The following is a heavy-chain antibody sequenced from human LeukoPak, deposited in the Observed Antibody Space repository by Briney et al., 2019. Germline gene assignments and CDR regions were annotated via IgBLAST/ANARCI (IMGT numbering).Heavy chain of an antibody. Sequence: GGSLRLSCAASGFTFSSYSMNWVRQAPGKGLEWVSYISSSSSIIYYGDSVKGRFTISRDNAKNSLYLQMNSLRAEDTAVYYCASWLVVGATTHDAFDFWGQGTMVTVSS. CDR1: GFTFSSYS. D-gene: IGHD1-26*01. CDR2: ISSSSSII. V-gene: IGHV3-48*01. CDR3: ASWLVVGATTHDAFDF. J-gene: IGHJ3*01.